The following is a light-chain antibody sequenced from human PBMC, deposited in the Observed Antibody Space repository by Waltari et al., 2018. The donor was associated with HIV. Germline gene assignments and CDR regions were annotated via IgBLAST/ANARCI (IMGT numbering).Light chain of an antibody. CDR1: RTVLSNSDNRNY. CDR2: WAS. Sequence: DIVMTQSPDSLAVSLGERATFNCRSSRTVLSNSDNRNYLAWYQQKTGQSPNVLIYWASTRQSGVPDRFSASVSGTNFSLTISSLQAADVAVYYCQQYYTVRPTFGGGTKVEIK. J-gene: IGKJ4*01. V-gene: IGKV4-1*01. CDR3: QQYYTVRPT.